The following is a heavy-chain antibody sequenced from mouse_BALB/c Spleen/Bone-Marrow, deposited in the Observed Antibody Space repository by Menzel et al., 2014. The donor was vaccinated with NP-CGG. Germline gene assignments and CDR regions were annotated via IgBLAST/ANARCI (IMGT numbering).Heavy chain of an antibody. CDR1: GHAFTDYL. CDR2: INPGSGST. V-gene: IGHV1-54*01. CDR3: ARYDGYFDY. D-gene: IGHD2-3*01. J-gene: IGHJ2*01. Sequence: QVQLKQSGAELVRPGTSVKVSCKASGHAFTDYLMEWLKQRPGQGLEWIGVINPGSGSTNYNEKFKDKATLTADKSSSTAYMQLSSLTSDDSAVYFCARYDGYFDYWGQGTTLTVSS.